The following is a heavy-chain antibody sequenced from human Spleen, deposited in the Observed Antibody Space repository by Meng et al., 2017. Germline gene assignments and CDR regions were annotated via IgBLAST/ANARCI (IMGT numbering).Heavy chain of an antibody. CDR1: GFTFSNAW. D-gene: IGHD3-9*01. V-gene: IGHV3-15*01. CDR2: IKSKTDGGTT. CDR3: TTDPLLGLLRYFDQRLDY. J-gene: IGHJ4*02. Sequence: GGSLRLSCAASGFTFSNAWMSWVRQAPGKGLEWVGRIKSKTDGGTTDYAAPVKGRFTISRDDSKNTLYLQMNSLKTEDTAVYYCTTDPLLGLLRYFDQRLDYWGQGTLVTVSS.